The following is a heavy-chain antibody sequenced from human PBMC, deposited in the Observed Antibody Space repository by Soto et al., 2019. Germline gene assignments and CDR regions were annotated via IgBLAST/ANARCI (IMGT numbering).Heavy chain of an antibody. J-gene: IGHJ5*02. V-gene: IGHV3-23*01. CDR1: GFTFSSYA. CDR2: ISGSGGST. CDR3: AKEGISSSWFQNWFDP. D-gene: IGHD6-13*01. Sequence: EVQLLESGGGLVQPGGSLRLSCAASGFTFSSYAMSWVRQAPGKGLEWVSAISGSGGSTYYADSVKGRFTISRDNSKNTLYLQMNSLRAEDTAVYYCAKEGISSSWFQNWFDPWGQGTLVTVSS.